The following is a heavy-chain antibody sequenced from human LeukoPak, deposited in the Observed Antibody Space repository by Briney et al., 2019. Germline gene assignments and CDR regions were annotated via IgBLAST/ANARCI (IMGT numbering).Heavy chain of an antibody. CDR2: ISGSGGTT. CDR1: GFTFSSYG. V-gene: IGHV3-23*01. D-gene: IGHD3-16*01. Sequence: PGGSLRLSCAASGFTFSSYGMSWVRQAPGKGLERVSVISGSGGTTYYADSVKGRFTISRDNSKNTLFLQMKSLRAEDTAVYYCAKDSIGWGYVSLDAFNIWGQGTGVTVSS. J-gene: IGHJ3*02. CDR3: AKDSIGWGYVSLDAFNI.